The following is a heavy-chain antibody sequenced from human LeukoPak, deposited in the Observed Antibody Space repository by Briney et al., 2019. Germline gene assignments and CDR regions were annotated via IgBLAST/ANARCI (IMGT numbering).Heavy chain of an antibody. CDR2: IKTMSEGGTT. Sequence: GGSLRLSCAASGFTFSNAWMSWVRQAPGKGLEWVGRIKTMSEGGTTDYAAPVKGRFSISRDDSKNTVTLQINSLKTEDTAVYYCATALRVPGMDVWGQGSTVNVS. V-gene: IGHV3-15*01. J-gene: IGHJ6*02. CDR3: ATALRVPGMDV. D-gene: IGHD2-15*01. CDR1: GFTFSNAW.